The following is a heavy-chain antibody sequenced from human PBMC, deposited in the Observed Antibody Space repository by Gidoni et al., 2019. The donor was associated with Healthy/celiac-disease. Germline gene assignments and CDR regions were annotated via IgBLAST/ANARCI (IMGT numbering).Heavy chain of an antibody. V-gene: IGHV3-21*03. CDR2: ISSSSSYI. CDR1: GFTLSCYS. J-gene: IGHJ4*02. Sequence: EVQLVESGGGLVKPGGSPRPSCAASGFTLSCYSMNWLRQAPGTGLEWISSISSSSSYIYYADSVKGRFTISRDNAKNSLYLQMNSLRAEDTAVYYCARGLDSSGYYPDYWVQGTLVTVSS. D-gene: IGHD3-22*01. CDR3: ARGLDSSGYYPDY.